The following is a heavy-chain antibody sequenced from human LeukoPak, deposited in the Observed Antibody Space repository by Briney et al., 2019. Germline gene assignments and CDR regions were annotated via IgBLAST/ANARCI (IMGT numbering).Heavy chain of an antibody. V-gene: IGHV1-8*03. CDR1: GYTFTSYD. D-gene: IGHD3-22*01. CDR2: MNPNSGNT. J-gene: IGHJ5*02. Sequence: ASVKVSCKASGYTFTSYDINWVRQATGQGLEWMGWMNPNSGNTGYAQKFQGRVTITRNTSISTAYMELSSLRSEDTAVYYCARGPRRDSHNWFDPWGQGTLVTVSS. CDR3: ARGPRRDSHNWFDP.